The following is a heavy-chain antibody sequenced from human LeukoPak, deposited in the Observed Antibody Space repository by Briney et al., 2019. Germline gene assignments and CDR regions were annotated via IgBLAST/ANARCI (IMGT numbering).Heavy chain of an antibody. J-gene: IGHJ6*03. CDR3: ARGNLYDFRSGYYPYYYYMDV. CDR1: GYTFTSYD. D-gene: IGHD3-3*01. CDR2: MNPNSGNT. Sequence: ASVKVSCKASGYTFTSYDINWVRQATGQGLEWMGWMNPNSGNTGYAQKFQGRVTMTRNTSISTAYMELSSLRSEDTAVYYCARGNLYDFRSGYYPYYYYMDVWGKGTTVTVSS. V-gene: IGHV1-8*01.